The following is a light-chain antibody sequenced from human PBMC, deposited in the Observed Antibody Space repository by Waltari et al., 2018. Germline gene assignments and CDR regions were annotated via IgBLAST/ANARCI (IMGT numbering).Light chain of an antibody. V-gene: IGKV4-1*01. J-gene: IGKJ1*01. Sequence: DIVMTQSQESLAVSPGERVTIHCKSSRTVLYSPNNTNYLPWYQQKPVQPPKVLIYWASTRESGVPDRFSGSGSGTDFTLTISSLQAADAAVYYCQQYLSPPWTFGHGTKVEVK. CDR2: WAS. CDR1: RTVLYSPNNTNY. CDR3: QQYLSPPWT.